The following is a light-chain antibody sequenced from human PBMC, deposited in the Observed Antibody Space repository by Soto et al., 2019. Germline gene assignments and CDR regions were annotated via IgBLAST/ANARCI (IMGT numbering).Light chain of an antibody. V-gene: IGLV2-11*01. CDR1: SSDVGGYNF. CDR3: CSYAGIHFL. J-gene: IGLJ2*01. Sequence: QSVLTQPRSVSGSPGQSVTISCTGTSSDVGGYNFVSWYQQHPGKAPKLMIYDVSQRPSGVPDRFSGSKSGNTASLTISGLQDEDEADYYCCSYAGIHFLFGGGTQLTVL. CDR2: DVS.